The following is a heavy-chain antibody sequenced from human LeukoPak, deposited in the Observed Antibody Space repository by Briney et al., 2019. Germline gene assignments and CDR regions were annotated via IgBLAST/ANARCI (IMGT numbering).Heavy chain of an antibody. Sequence: ASVKVSCKASGYTLTSYDINWVRQATGQGLEWMGWMNPNSGKTGYAQKFQGRITITRNTSISTAYMELSSLRAEDTAIYYCAREDDWNYEDYWGQGTLVTVSS. J-gene: IGHJ4*02. V-gene: IGHV1-8*01. CDR1: GYTLTSYD. CDR2: MNPNSGKT. CDR3: AREDDWNYEDY. D-gene: IGHD1-7*01.